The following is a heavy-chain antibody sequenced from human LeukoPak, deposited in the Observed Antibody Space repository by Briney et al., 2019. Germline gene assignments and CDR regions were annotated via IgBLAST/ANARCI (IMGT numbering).Heavy chain of an antibody. D-gene: IGHD3-10*01. V-gene: IGHV5-51*01. CDR1: GSSFTNHY. CDR3: ARRGYGSGNYYYPN. Sequence: HGESLQISCQGSGSSFTNHYIGWVRLLPGKGLEWMGIIYPGDSDTKYSPSIQGQVTISADKSISTAYLQWSSLKASDTAMYYCARRGYGSGNYYYPNWGQGTLVTVSS. CDR2: IYPGDSDT. J-gene: IGHJ4*02.